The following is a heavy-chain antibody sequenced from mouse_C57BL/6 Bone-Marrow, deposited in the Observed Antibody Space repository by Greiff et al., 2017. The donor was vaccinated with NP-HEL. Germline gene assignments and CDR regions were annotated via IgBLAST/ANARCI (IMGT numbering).Heavy chain of an antibody. Sequence: QVQLQQPGAELVRPGSSVKLSCKASGYTFTSYWMDWVKQRPGQGLEWIGNIYPSDSETHYNQKFKDKATLTVDKSSSTAYMQHSSLTSEDSAVYYCARRGNDYDGDDYWGQGTTLTVSS. D-gene: IGHD2-4*01. CDR1: GYTFTSYW. V-gene: IGHV1-61*01. CDR2: IYPSDSET. J-gene: IGHJ2*01. CDR3: ARRGNDYDGDDY.